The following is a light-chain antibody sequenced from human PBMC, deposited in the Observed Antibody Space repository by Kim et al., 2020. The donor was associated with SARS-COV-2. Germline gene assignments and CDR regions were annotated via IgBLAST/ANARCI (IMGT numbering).Light chain of an antibody. Sequence: KVTLSCSGSSSNIGNNYVSWYQQLPGTAPKLLIYDNNKRPSGIPDRFSGSKSGTSATLGITGLQTGDEADYYCGTWDSSLSADSYVFGTGTKVTVL. CDR2: DNN. J-gene: IGLJ1*01. V-gene: IGLV1-51*01. CDR3: GTWDSSLSADSYV. CDR1: SSNIGNNY.